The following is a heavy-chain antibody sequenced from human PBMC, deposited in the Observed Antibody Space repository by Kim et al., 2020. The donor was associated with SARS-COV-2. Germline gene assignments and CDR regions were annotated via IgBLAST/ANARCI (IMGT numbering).Heavy chain of an antibody. V-gene: IGHV3-11*01. CDR3: ARDRQQLFSTYYYYGVDV. D-gene: IGHD4-4*01. CDR1: GFTFSNYY. J-gene: IGHJ6*02. CDR2: ISTSGDNV. Sequence: GGSLRLSCAASGFTFSNYYMGWIRQAPGKGLEWVSYISTSGDNVYYTDSVKGRFTISRDNAKSSLYLRMNSLRAEDTAVYYCARDRQQLFSTYYYYGVDVWGQGTTVTVSS.